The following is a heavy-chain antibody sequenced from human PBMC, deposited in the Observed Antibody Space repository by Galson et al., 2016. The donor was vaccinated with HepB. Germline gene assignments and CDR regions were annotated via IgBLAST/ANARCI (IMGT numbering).Heavy chain of an antibody. D-gene: IGHD3-16*01. V-gene: IGHV4-59*01. CDR3: ASLALGTKDAFDV. Sequence: SETLSLTCSVSGGSIGNDSWSWIRQPPGKGLDWIGYLYYSGSTNYNPSLKSRVTISVDMSRDQFFLKLRSVTAADTAVYYCASLALGTKDAFDVWGQGTIVTVSS. CDR2: LYYSGST. J-gene: IGHJ3*01. CDR1: GGSIGNDS.